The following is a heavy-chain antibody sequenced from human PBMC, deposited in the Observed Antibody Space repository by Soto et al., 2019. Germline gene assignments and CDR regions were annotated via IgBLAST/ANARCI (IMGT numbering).Heavy chain of an antibody. D-gene: IGHD2-15*01. CDR3: ARHPYIGGLDV. V-gene: IGHV5-10-1*01. J-gene: IGHJ6*02. CDR1: GHSFANYW. CDR2: FNPSDSYT. Sequence: GESLKISCQGSGHSFANYWISWVRQLPGKGLEWMGRFNPSDSYTDYNPSFQGHVTISADKSISTAYVQWSSLKASDTAMYFCARHPYIGGLDVWGQGTAVSVSS.